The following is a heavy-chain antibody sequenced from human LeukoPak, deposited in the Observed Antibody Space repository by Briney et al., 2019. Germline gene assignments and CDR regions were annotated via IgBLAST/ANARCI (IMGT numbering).Heavy chain of an antibody. D-gene: IGHD3-22*01. CDR1: GFTFSNCG. V-gene: IGHV3-23*01. J-gene: IGHJ4*02. CDR3: AKVGDSSGYLYYFDY. CDR2: ISGSGGST. Sequence: PGGSLRLSCAASGFTFSNCGMHWVRQAPGKGLEWVSAISGSGGSTYYADSVKGRFTISRDNSKNTLYLQMNSLRAEDTAVYYCAKVGDSSGYLYYFDYWGQGTLVTVSS.